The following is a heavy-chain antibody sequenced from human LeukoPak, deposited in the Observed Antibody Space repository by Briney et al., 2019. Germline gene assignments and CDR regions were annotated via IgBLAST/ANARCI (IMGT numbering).Heavy chain of an antibody. CDR1: GGSISSYY. CDR2: IYTSGST. CDR3: ARDKDDSSGYDWFDP. J-gene: IGHJ5*02. V-gene: IGHV4-4*07. D-gene: IGHD3-22*01. Sequence: ASETLSLTCTVSGGSISSYYWSWIRQPAGKGLEWIGRIYTSGSTNYNPSLKSRVTMSVDTSKNQFSLKLSSVTAADTAVYNCARDKDDSSGYDWFDPWGQGTLVTVSS.